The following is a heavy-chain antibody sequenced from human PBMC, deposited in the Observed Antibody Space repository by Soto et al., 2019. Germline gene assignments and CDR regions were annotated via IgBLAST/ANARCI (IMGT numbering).Heavy chain of an antibody. V-gene: IGHV1-18*01. Sequence: QVQLVQSGDEVKKPGASVKVSCKASGYIFVNYGIAWVRQAPGQGLEWMGWISPYTGNTHSATKVQGRLTMTTDTSASTAYMVLGSLTSDDTAVYYCVMVDNYVTPTPQDVWGQGTTVIVSS. CDR3: VMVDNYVTPTPQDV. CDR2: ISPYTGNT. J-gene: IGHJ6*02. CDR1: GYIFVNYG. D-gene: IGHD3-16*01.